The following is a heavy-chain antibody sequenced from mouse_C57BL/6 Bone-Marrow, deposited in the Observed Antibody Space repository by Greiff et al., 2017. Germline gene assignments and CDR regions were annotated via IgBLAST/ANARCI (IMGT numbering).Heavy chain of an antibody. V-gene: IGHV1-64*01. CDR1: GYTFTSYW. CDR2: IHPNSGST. CDR3: ARDSSYVDAY. J-gene: IGHJ3*01. Sequence: VQLQQPGAELVKPGASVKLSCKASGYTFTSYWMHWVKQRPGQGLEWIGMIHPNSGSTNYNEKFKSKATLAVDKSSSTAYMQLSSLTSEDSAVXYCARDSSYVDAYWGQGTLVTVSA. D-gene: IGHD1-1*01.